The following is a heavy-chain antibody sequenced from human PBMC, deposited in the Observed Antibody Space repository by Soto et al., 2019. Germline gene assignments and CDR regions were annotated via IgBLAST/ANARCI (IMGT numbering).Heavy chain of an antibody. CDR2: IYYTGKT. V-gene: IGHV4-30-4*08. J-gene: IGHJ4*02. CDR3: ARDSYDSSGSSGYSFDY. D-gene: IGHD3-22*01. CDR1: GGSLSFGGYY. Sequence: PSETLSLTCTVSGGSLSFGGYYWTWIRQSPGRGLEWIGYIYYTGKTYYNPSLESRVTISVDTSKNQFSLKLSSVTAADTAVYYCARDSYDSSGSSGYSFDYRAQRTLVTVSS.